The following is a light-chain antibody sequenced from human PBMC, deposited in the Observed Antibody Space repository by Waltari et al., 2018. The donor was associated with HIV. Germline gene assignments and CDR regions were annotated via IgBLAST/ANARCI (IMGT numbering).Light chain of an antibody. J-gene: IGLJ1*01. V-gene: IGLV1-40*01. CDR1: SPNIGPNYG. Sequence: QSVLTQPPSVSGAPGQRVTISCTGSSPNIGPNYGESWYQQFPGTAPKLLIYANNNRPSGGPDRFSGSKSGTSASLAITGLQAEDEAEYYCQSYDNGLTGYVFGTGTKVTVL. CDR2: ANN. CDR3: QSYDNGLTGYV.